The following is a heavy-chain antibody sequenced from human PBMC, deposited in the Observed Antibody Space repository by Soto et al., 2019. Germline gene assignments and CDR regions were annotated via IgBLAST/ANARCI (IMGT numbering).Heavy chain of an antibody. D-gene: IGHD1-26*01. Sequence: QAGGSLRLSCAASGFTFSSYAMHWVRQAPGKGLEWVAVISYDGSNKYYADSVKGRFTISRDNSKNTLYLQMNSLRAEDTAVYYCARGREGATLYYWGQGTLVTVSS. CDR1: GFTFSSYA. J-gene: IGHJ4*02. V-gene: IGHV3-30-3*01. CDR2: ISYDGSNK. CDR3: ARGREGATLYY.